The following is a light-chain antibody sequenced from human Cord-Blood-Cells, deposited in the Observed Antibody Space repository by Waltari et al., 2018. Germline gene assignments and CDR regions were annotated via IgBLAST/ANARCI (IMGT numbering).Light chain of an antibody. J-gene: IGLJ3*02. CDR2: DVS. CDR1: SSYVGGYNY. Sequence: QSALPQPASVSGSPGQSITISCTGTSSYVGGYNYFSWYQQHPGKAPKLMIYDVSNRPSGVSNRFSGSKSGNTASLTISGLQAEDEADYYCSSYTSSSTWVFGGGTKLTVL. CDR3: SSYTSSSTWV. V-gene: IGLV2-14*01.